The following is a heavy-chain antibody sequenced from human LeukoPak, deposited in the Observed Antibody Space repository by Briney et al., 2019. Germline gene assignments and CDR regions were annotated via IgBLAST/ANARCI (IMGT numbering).Heavy chain of an antibody. CDR2: IVVGSGNT. D-gene: IGHD2-2*01. V-gene: IGHV1-58*02. CDR3: AAVRYCSSTSCSRHPIFDY. Sequence: SVKVSCKASGFTFTSSATQWVRQARGQRLEWIGWIVVGSGNTNYVQKFQERVTITRDMSTSTAYMELSSLRSEDTAVYYCAAVRYCSSTSCSRHPIFDYWGQGTLVTVSS. CDR1: GFTFTSSA. J-gene: IGHJ4*02.